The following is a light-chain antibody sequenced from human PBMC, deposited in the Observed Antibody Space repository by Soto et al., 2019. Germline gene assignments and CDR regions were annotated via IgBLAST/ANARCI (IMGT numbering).Light chain of an antibody. CDR3: QQRKHWPPIT. Sequence: EVELTQSPATLSLSPGETATLSCRASQTIDKFLAWYQQRPGQPPRLLIFDSSNRATGVPVRFSSSGSGTVFTLTIGSLEPEDSAVYYCQQRKHWPPITFGQGTRLEIK. V-gene: IGKV3-11*01. J-gene: IGKJ5*01. CDR1: QTIDKF. CDR2: DSS.